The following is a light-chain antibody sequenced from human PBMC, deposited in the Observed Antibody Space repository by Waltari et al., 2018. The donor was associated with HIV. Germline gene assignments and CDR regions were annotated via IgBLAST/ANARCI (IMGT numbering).Light chain of an antibody. J-gene: IGKJ5*01. CDR2: DTS. Sequence: DIQMAQPPSSLSASVGDRVTTTCQASQDIRNYLKWYQQKPGKAPNLLIYDTSNLQGGVPSRFSGSGSGTDFTFTIRSLQPEDVATYYCQQYDDLPLTFGQGTRLEIK. CDR1: QDIRNY. CDR3: QQYDDLPLT. V-gene: IGKV1-33*01.